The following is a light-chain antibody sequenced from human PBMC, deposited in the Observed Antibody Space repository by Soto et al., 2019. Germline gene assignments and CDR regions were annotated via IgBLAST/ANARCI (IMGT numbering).Light chain of an antibody. J-gene: IGKJ5*01. V-gene: IGKV3-11*01. CDR1: QSVSSF. CDR3: QQRSNWPRAT. CDR2: DAS. Sequence: IVLTQSPATLSLSPGERATLSCRASQSVSSFLACYQQKPGQAPRLLIYDASNRATGIPARFSGSGSGTDFTLTISSLEPEDFAVYYCQQRSNWPRATFGQGTRLEIK.